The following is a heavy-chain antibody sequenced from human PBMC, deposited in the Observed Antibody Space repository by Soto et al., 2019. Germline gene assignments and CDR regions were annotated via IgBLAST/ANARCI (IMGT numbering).Heavy chain of an antibody. J-gene: IGHJ4*02. CDR1: GGTFRNYP. Sequence: QVQLVQSGTEVKKPGSSVKVSCKASGGTFRNYPINWVRQAPGQGLEWMGSIFPLTDIPDYAQNFQARLTISADKSTSTAYMELSSLTSDATAMYFGARVPLVVLNYFESWGQGTLVTVSS. CDR2: IFPLTDIP. CDR3: ARVPLVVLNYFES. V-gene: IGHV1-69*02.